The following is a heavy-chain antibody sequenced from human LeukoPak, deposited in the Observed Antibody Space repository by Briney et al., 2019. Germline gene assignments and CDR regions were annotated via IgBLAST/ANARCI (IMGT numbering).Heavy chain of an antibody. J-gene: IGHJ4*02. D-gene: IGHD2-8*01. CDR3: ARGRGNGVFTF. V-gene: IGHV4-59*01. CDR2: IYYSGST. CDR1: GGSISSYY. Sequence: PSETLSLTRTVSGGSISSYYWSWIRQPPGKGLEWIGYIYYSGSTNYNPSLKSRVTISVDTSKNQFSLKLSSVTAADTAVYYCARGRGNGVFTFWGQGTLVTVSS.